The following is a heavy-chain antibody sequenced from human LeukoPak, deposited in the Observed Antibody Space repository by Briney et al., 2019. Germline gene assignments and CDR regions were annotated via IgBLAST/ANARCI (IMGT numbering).Heavy chain of an antibody. J-gene: IGHJ4*02. CDR2: IIPIFGTA. CDR1: GGTFSSYA. D-gene: IGHD1-26*01. CDR3: ASSSGSYYLTSDY. V-gene: IGHV1-69*13. Sequence: SVKVSCKASGGTFSSYAISWVRQAPGQGLEWMGGIIPIFGTANHAQKFQGRVTITADESTSTAYMELSSLRSEDTAVYYCASSSGSYYLTSDYWGQGTLVTVSS.